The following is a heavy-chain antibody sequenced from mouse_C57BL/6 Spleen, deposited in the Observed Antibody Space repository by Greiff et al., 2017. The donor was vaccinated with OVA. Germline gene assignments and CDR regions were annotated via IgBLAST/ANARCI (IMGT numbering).Heavy chain of an antibody. CDR2: IHPNSGST. CDR1: GYTFTSYW. V-gene: IGHV1-64*01. D-gene: IGHD2-3*01. CDR3: AREREIYDGYFDY. J-gene: IGHJ2*01. Sequence: QVQLQQPGAELVKPGASVKLSCKASGYTFTSYWMHWVKQRPGQGLEWIGMIHPNSGSTNYNEKFKSKATLTVDKSSSTAYMQLSSLTSEDSAVYYCAREREIYDGYFDYWGQGTTLTVSS.